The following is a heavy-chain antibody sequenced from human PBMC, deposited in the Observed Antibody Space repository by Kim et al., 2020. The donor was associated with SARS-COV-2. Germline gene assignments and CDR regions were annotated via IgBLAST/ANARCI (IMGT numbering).Heavy chain of an antibody. CDR3: ARDSSGSYLDLGAY. J-gene: IGHJ4*02. CDR1: GFTFSSYA. D-gene: IGHD1-26*01. CDR2: ISYDGSNK. V-gene: IGHV3-30-3*01. Sequence: GGSLRLSCAASGFTFSSYAMHWVRQAPGKGLEWVAVISYDGSNKYYADSVKGRFTISRDNSKNTLYLQMNSLRAEDTAVYYCARDSSGSYLDLGAYWGQGTLVTVSS.